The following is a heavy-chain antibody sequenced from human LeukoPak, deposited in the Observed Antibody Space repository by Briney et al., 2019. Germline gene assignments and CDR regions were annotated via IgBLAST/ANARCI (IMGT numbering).Heavy chain of an antibody. Sequence: SETLSLTCTVSGGSISSYYWNWIRQPPGKGLEWIGYIYYSGTTNYNPSLKSRVTISVDTSKNQFSLKLSSVTAAGTAVYYCARGVYIAAAQYGYWGQGTLVTVSS. CDR2: IYYSGTT. D-gene: IGHD6-13*01. J-gene: IGHJ4*02. CDR3: ARGVYIAAAQYGY. V-gene: IGHV4-59*01. CDR1: GGSISSYY.